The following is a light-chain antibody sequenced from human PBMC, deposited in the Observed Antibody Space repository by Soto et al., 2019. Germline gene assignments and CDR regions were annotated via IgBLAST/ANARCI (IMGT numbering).Light chain of an antibody. CDR2: GVS. V-gene: IGKV3-20*01. CDR3: QQYGSSPQWT. CDR1: QSVSSN. Sequence: EIVMTQSPATLSVSPGERATLSCRASQSVSSNLAWYQQKPGQAPRLLIYGVSSRVTGIPDRFSGSGSGTDFTLTISRLEPEDFAVYYCQQYGSSPQWTFGQGTKVDIK. J-gene: IGKJ1*01.